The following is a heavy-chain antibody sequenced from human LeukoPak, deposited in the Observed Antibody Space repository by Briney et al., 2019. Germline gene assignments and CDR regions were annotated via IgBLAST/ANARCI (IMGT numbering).Heavy chain of an antibody. CDR2: IYYSGST. J-gene: IGHJ4*02. CDR1: GGSISSGGYY. D-gene: IGHD3-9*01. CDR3: ARGLRYFDWLYPDY. V-gene: IGHV4-31*03. Sequence: PSQTLSLTCTVSGGSISSGGYYWSWIRQHPGKGLEWIGYIYYSGSTYYKPSLKSRVTISVDTSKNQFSLKLSSVTAADTAVYYCARGLRYFDWLYPDYWGQGTLVTVSS.